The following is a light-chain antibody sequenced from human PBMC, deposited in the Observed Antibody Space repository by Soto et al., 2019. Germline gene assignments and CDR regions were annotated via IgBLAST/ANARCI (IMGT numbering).Light chain of an antibody. Sequence: IVMTQSPATLSVSPGERATLSCRASQSLNNNLAWYQQKPGQAPRLLIYFASTRATGIPARFSGSGSGTDFSLTISSLQSEDFAVYYCQQYSAWPLTFGGGTKVETK. J-gene: IGKJ4*01. CDR3: QQYSAWPLT. CDR2: FAS. CDR1: QSLNNN. V-gene: IGKV3-15*01.